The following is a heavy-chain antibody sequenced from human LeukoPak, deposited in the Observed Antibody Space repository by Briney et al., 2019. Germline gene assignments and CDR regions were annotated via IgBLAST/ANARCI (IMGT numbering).Heavy chain of an antibody. Sequence: ASVKVSCKASGYTFTGYYIHWVRQAPGQGLEWTGWINPHSGGTNYAQKFQGGVTMTRDTSITTAYMELSSLRSDDTAVYYCARDGHRTYYYDSSGYRFDYWGQGTLVTVSS. D-gene: IGHD3-22*01. J-gene: IGHJ4*02. CDR2: INPHSGGT. CDR1: GYTFTGYY. V-gene: IGHV1-2*02. CDR3: ARDGHRTYYYDSSGYRFDY.